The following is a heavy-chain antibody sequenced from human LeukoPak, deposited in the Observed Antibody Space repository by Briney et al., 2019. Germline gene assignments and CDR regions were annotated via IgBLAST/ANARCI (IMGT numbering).Heavy chain of an antibody. Sequence: ASVKVSCTASGGIFSSYAISWVRQAPGQGLEGMGGIILIFGTANYAQKFQGRVTITTDESTSTAYMELSSLRSEDTGVYYCARDTYYYDSSGYTSGWFDPWGQGTLVTVSS. CDR1: GGIFSSYA. CDR2: IILIFGTA. D-gene: IGHD3-22*01. J-gene: IGHJ5*02. CDR3: ARDTYYYDSSGYTSGWFDP. V-gene: IGHV1-69*05.